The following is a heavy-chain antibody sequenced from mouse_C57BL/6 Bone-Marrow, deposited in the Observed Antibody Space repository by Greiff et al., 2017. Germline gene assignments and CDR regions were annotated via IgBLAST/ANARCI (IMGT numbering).Heavy chain of an antibody. CDR1: GFTFSDFY. Sequence: EVQGVESGGGLVQSGRSLRLSCATSGFTFSDFYMEWVRQAPGKGLEWIAASRNKANDYTTEYSASVKGRFIVSRDTSQSILYLQMNALRAEDTAIYYCARDDGYYAMDYCGQGTSVTVSS. CDR2: SRNKANDYTT. CDR3: ARDDGYYAMDY. V-gene: IGHV7-1*01. J-gene: IGHJ4*01.